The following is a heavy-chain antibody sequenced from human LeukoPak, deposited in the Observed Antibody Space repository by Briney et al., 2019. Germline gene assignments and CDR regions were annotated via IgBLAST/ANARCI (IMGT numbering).Heavy chain of an antibody. CDR2: INHSGST. J-gene: IGHJ4*02. V-gene: IGHV4-34*01. CDR1: GGSFSGYY. CDR3: ARWARGGVVVAATPLTYFDY. D-gene: IGHD2-15*01. Sequence: SETLSLTCAVYGGSFSGYYWSWIRQPPGKGLEWIGEINHSGSTNYNPSLKSRVTISVDTSKNQFSLKLSSVTAADTAVYYCARWARGGVVVAATPLTYFDYWGQGTLVTVSS.